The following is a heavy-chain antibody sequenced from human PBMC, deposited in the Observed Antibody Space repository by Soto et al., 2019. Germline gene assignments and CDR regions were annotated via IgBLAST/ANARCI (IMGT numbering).Heavy chain of an antibody. CDR3: ARDSLPTYDSSGLDAFDI. V-gene: IGHV3-30-3*01. J-gene: IGHJ3*02. CDR2: ISYDGSNK. Sequence: QVQLVESGGGVVQPGRSLRRSCAASGFTFSSYAMHWVRQAPGKGLEWVAVISYDGSNKYYADSVKGRFTISRDNSKNTLYLQMNSLRAEDTAVYYCARDSLPTYDSSGLDAFDIWGQGTMVTVSS. CDR1: GFTFSSYA. D-gene: IGHD3-22*01.